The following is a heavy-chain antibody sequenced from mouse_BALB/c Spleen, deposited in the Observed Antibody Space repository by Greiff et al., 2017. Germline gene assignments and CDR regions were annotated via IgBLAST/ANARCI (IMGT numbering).Heavy chain of an antibody. V-gene: IGHV1-80*01. CDR1: GYAFSSYW. CDR3: ARGYYGSSYYAMDY. D-gene: IGHD1-1*01. J-gene: IGHJ4*01. CDR2: IYPGDGDT. Sequence: VQLQQSGAELVRPGSSVKISCKASGYAFSSYWMNWVKQRPGQGLEWIGQIYPGDGDTNYNGKFKGKATLTADKSSSTAYMQLSSLTSEDSAVYFCARGYYGSSYYAMDYWGQGTSVTVSS.